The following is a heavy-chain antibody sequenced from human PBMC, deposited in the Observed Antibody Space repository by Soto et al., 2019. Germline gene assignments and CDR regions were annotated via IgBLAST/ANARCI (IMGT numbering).Heavy chain of an antibody. CDR1: GFTFSSYA. Sequence: GGSLRLSCAASGFTFSSYAMSWVRQAPGKGLEWVSAISGSGGSTYYADTVKSRFTISRDNYKNMLYLQMNSLRAENTDVYYCAKEGFPITMIVVVLKIGWFDYWGQGT. CDR3: AKEGFPITMIVVVLKIGWFDY. V-gene: IGHV3-23*01. D-gene: IGHD3-22*01. CDR2: ISGSGGST. J-gene: IGHJ4*02.